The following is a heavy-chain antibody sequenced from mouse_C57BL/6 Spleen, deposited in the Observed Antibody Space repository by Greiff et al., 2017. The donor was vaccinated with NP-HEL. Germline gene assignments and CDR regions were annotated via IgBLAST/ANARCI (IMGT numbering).Heavy chain of an antibody. CDR2: IYPGSGNT. V-gene: IGHV1-66*01. D-gene: IGHD1-1*01. CDR1: GYSFTSYY. J-gene: IGHJ2*01. Sequence: QVQLKQSGPELVKPGASVKISCKASGYSFTSYYIHWVKQRPGQGLEWIGWIYPGSGNTKYNEKFKGKATLTADTSSSTAYMQLSSLTSEDSAVYYCARPYYGSSPFDYWGQGTTLTVSS. CDR3: ARPYYGSSPFDY.